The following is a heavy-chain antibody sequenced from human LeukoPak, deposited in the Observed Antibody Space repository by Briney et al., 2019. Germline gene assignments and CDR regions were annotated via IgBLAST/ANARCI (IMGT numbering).Heavy chain of an antibody. V-gene: IGHV4-61*01. CDR1: GGSVSSGSYY. J-gene: IGHJ2*01. D-gene: IGHD2-21*02. Sequence: SETLSLTCTVSGGSVSSGSYYWSWIRQPPGKGLEWIGYIYYSGSTNYNPSLKSRVTISVDTSKNQLSLKLSSVTAADTAVYYCARDRGYCGGDCYSNYWYFDLWGRGTLVTVSS. CDR3: ARDRGYCGGDCYSNYWYFDL. CDR2: IYYSGST.